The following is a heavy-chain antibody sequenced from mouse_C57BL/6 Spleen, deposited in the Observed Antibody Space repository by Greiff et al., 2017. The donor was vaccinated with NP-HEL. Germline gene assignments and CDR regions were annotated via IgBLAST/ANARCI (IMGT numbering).Heavy chain of an antibody. CDR3: ARGIYYGSSYNYCDY. D-gene: IGHD1-1*01. J-gene: IGHJ2*01. V-gene: IGHV14-2*01. CDR2: IDPEDGET. Sequence: EVQLQESGAELVKPGASVKLSCTASGFNIKDYYMHWVKQRTEQGLEWIGRIDPEDGETKYAPKFQGKATITAETSSTTAYLQLSSLTSEDTAVYYCARGIYYGSSYNYCDYWGQGTTLTVSS. CDR1: GFNIKDYY.